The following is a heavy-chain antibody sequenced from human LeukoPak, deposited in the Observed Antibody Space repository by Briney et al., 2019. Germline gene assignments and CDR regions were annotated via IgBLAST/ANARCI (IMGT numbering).Heavy chain of an antibody. D-gene: IGHD3-22*01. CDR2: INWNGGST. V-gene: IGHV3-20*04. Sequence: GGSLRLSCAASGFTFDDYGMSWVRQAPGKGLEWVSGINWNGGSTGYADSVKGRFTISRDNAKNSLYLQMNSLRAEDTAVYYCARDHTTYYYDSSGWAQDWYFDLWGRGTLVTVSS. J-gene: IGHJ2*01. CDR1: GFTFDDYG. CDR3: ARDHTTYYYDSSGWAQDWYFDL.